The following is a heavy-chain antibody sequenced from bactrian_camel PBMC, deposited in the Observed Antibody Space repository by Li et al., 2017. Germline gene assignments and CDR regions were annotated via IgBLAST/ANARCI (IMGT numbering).Heavy chain of an antibody. J-gene: IGHJ4*01. D-gene: IGHD6*01. CDR2: MAADGQI. CDR1: GDTIADYP. V-gene: IGHV3S53*01. Sequence: VQLVESGGGSVQPGGSLRLSCAASGDTIADYPMGWFRQAPGKEREAVAGMAADGQINYADSVKGRFTVSKDNASKTVVLQMNSLKPEDTAMYYCGVYDAYGGKWSFREDFYDYWFGDPGHRL.